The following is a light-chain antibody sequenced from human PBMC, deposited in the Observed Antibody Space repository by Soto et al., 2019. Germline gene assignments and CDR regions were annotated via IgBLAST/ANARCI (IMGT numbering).Light chain of an antibody. Sequence: DIQMTQSPSSLSASVGDRVTITCRASQSISSYLNWYQQKPGKAPKLLIYAASSLQSGVPSRFSGSESVTDFTLTISGLQPEDLATYYCQQSYSTPWTFCQGTKVEIK. V-gene: IGKV1-39*01. CDR1: QSISSY. J-gene: IGKJ1*01. CDR2: AAS. CDR3: QQSYSTPWT.